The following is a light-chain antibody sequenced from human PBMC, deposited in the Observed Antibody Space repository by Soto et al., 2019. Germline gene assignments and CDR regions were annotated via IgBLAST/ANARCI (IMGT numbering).Light chain of an antibody. CDR2: GNT. CDR3: HSYDSTLSASI. Sequence: QSVLTQPPSVSGAPGQRVTISCTGSSSNLGAGYDVHWYHQLPGTAPKLLIFGNTNRPSGVPDRFSGSKSGTSASLAITGLQAEDEADYYCHSYDSTLSASIFGGGTQLTVL. V-gene: IGLV1-40*01. J-gene: IGLJ2*01. CDR1: SSNLGAGYD.